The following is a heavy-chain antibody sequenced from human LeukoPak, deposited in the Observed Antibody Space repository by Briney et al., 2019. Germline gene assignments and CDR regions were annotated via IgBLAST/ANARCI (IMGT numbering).Heavy chain of an antibody. CDR1: GFTFSSYG. CDR2: ISYDGSNK. Sequence: GGSLRLSFSGSGFTFSSYGMHWVRQAPAKGLEWVAVISYDGSNKYYAHSVKRRFTISRDNSKNALYLQMNSLRAEDTAVYYCAKPNSGSYYRTADFDYWGQGTLVTVSS. J-gene: IGHJ4*02. V-gene: IGHV3-30*18. D-gene: IGHD1-26*01. CDR3: AKPNSGSYYRTADFDY.